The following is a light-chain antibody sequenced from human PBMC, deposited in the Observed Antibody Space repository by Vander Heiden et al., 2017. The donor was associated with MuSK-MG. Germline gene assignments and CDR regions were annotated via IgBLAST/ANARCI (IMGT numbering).Light chain of an antibody. Sequence: EIVMTQSPATLSVSPGERATLSCRASQGVSSNLAWYQQKPGKAPRLLIYGASTRATGIPARFSGSGSGTEFTFTISSLQSEDFAVYYCQQYNNRPVAFGQGTKVEIK. V-gene: IGKV3-15*01. CDR3: QQYNNRPVA. J-gene: IGKJ1*01. CDR1: QGVSSN. CDR2: GAS.